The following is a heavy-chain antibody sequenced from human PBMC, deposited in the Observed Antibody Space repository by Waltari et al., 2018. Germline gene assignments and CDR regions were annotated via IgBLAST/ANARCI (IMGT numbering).Heavy chain of an antibody. J-gene: IGHJ4*02. CDR1: GFTPRTHA. D-gene: IGHD3-9*01. CDR3: ARGDPTAGAIDY. V-gene: IGHV3-13*01. Sequence: EVQLVESGGGLVQPGGSLRLSCAASGFTPRTHALHLVRQVRGKGLEWVASIGAAGETKYLDSVKGRFTISRESAKNSLNLQMNSLTGGDTAVYHCARGDPTAGAIDYWGQGTLVTVSS. CDR2: IGAAGET.